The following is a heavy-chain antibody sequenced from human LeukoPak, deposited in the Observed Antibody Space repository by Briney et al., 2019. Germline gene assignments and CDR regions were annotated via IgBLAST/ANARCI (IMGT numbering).Heavy chain of an antibody. CDR2: ISSSGSTI. CDR3: ARVNYYDSSGYQRASDFDY. D-gene: IGHD3-22*01. CDR1: GFTFSSYE. J-gene: IGHJ4*02. Sequence: GGSLRLSCAASGFTFSSYEMNWVRQAPGKGLERVSYISSSGSTIYYADSVKGRFTISRDNAKNSLYLQMNSLRAEDTAVYYCARVNYYDSSGYQRASDFDYWGQGTLVTVSS. V-gene: IGHV3-48*03.